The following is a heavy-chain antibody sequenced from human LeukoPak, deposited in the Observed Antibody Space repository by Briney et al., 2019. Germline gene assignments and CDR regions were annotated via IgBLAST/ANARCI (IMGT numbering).Heavy chain of an antibody. CDR2: IYPGDSDT. D-gene: IGHD3-10*01. CDR3: ARHGGVWFGDLPRYYYGMDV. CDR1: GYSFTSYW. V-gene: IGHV5-51*01. J-gene: IGHJ6*02. Sequence: GEPLKISCKGSGYSFTSYWIGWVRQMPGKGLEWMGIIYPGDSDTRYSPSFQGQVTISADKSISTAYLQWSSLKASDTAMYYCARHGGVWFGDLPRYYYGMDVWGQGTTVTVSS.